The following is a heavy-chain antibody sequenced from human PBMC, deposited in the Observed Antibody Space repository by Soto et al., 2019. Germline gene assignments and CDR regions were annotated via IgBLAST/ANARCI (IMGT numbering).Heavy chain of an antibody. CDR3: ARDAPAYSSSKLGGMDF. D-gene: IGHD6-6*01. Sequence: LSLTFTVSGGSISSGGYYWSWIRQHPVKVREWSGYIYYSGSTYYNPSLKSRVTISVDTSKNQFSLKLSSVTAADTAVDYCARDAPAYSSSKLGGMDFWGQATTVPAS. J-gene: IGHJ6*01. CDR1: GGSISSGGYY. V-gene: IGHV4-31*03. CDR2: IYYSGST.